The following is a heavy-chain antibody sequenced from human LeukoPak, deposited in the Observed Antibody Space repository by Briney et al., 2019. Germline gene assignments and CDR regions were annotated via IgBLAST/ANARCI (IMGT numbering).Heavy chain of an antibody. CDR3: AKDVATRRLYYFDY. V-gene: IGHV3-7*03. CDR2: IKQDGSEK. J-gene: IGHJ4*02. CDR1: GFTFSSYW. D-gene: IGHD6-6*01. Sequence: GGSLRLSCAASGFTFSSYWMSWVRQAPGKGLEWVANIKQDGSEKYYVDSVKGRFTISRDNAKNSLYLQMNSLRAEDMALYYCAKDVATRRLYYFDYWGQGTLVTVSS.